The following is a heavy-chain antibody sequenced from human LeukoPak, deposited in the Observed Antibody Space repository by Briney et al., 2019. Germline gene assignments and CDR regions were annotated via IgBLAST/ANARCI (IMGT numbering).Heavy chain of an antibody. D-gene: IGHD3-10*01. CDR1: GYSISSGYY. Sequence: SETLSLTCTVSGYSISSGYYWGWIRQPPGKGLEWIGSIYHSGRTFYNPSLKSRVTISVDTSKNQFSLKLSSVTAADTAVYYCARDGRGLLWFGEFNWFDPWGQGTLVTVSS. V-gene: IGHV4-38-2*02. CDR2: IYHSGRT. J-gene: IGHJ5*02. CDR3: ARDGRGLLWFGEFNWFDP.